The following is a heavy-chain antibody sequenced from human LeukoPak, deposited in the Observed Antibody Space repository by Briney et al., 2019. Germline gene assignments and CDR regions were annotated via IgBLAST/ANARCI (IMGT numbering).Heavy chain of an antibody. V-gene: IGHV3-33*08. CDR2: IWYDGSNK. CDR3: ARGNSPVGYFDY. J-gene: IGHJ4*02. Sequence: GGSLRLSCAASGFTFSSYGMHWVRQAPGKGLEWVAVIWYDGSNKYYADSVKGRFTISRDNSKNTLYLQMNSLRAEDTAVYYCARGNSPVGYFDYWGQGTLVTVSS. D-gene: IGHD1-26*01. CDR1: GFTFSSYG.